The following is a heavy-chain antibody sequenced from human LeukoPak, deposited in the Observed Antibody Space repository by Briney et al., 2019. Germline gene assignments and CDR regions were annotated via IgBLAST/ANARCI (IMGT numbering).Heavy chain of an antibody. Sequence: SETLSLTCTVSGGSISRGSYYWAWIRQPPGKGLEWIGNIYYSGTTYYNPSLKSRVTISVDTSKNQFSLKLSSVTAADTAVYYCASPRVGAHYFDYWGQGTLVTVSS. V-gene: IGHV4-39*01. CDR1: GGSISRGSYY. CDR3: ASPRVGAHYFDY. D-gene: IGHD1-26*01. CDR2: IYYSGTT. J-gene: IGHJ4*02.